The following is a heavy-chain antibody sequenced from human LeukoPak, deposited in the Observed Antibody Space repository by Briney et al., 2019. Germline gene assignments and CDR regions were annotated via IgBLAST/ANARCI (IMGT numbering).Heavy chain of an antibody. V-gene: IGHV3-23*01. Sequence: GGSLRLSCAASGFTFSSYAMSWVRQAPGKGLEWVSAISGSGGSTYYADSVKGRFTISRDNSKNTLYLQMNSLRAEDTAVYYCAKANDIVVVVAATVSTAYYMDVWGKGTTVTISS. CDR1: GFTFSSYA. CDR2: ISGSGGST. D-gene: IGHD2-15*01. CDR3: AKANDIVVVVAATVSTAYYMDV. J-gene: IGHJ6*03.